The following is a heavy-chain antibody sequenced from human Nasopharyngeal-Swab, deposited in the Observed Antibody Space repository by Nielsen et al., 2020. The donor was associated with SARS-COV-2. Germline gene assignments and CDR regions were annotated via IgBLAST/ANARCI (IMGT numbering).Heavy chain of an antibody. D-gene: IGHD4-17*01. J-gene: IGHJ4*01. CDR1: GFTFSDYY. CDR3: ARSATGDYNDY. V-gene: IGHV3-11*06. CDR2: ISSSSTTT. Sequence: GGSLRLSCAASGFTFSDYYMSWIRKAPGEGLKWVSYISSSSTTTNYADSVKGRFTISRDNAKNSLYLQMNSLRAEDTAVYYCARSATGDYNDYWGHGTLVTVSS.